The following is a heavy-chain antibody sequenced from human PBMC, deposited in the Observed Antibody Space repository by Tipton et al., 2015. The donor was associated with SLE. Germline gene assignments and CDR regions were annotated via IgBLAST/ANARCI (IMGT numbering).Heavy chain of an antibody. V-gene: IGHV4-34*01. Sequence: AGLVKPSETLSLTCAVYGGSFSGYYWSWIRQPPGKGLEWIGEINHSGGTNYNPSLKSRVTISVDTSKNQFSLKLRSVTAADTAVYYCARAPGLDRDYYYYYYMDVWGKGTAVTVSS. CDR3: ARAPGLDRDYYYYYYMDV. CDR1: GGSFSGYY. J-gene: IGHJ6*03. CDR2: INHSGGT. D-gene: IGHD3/OR15-3a*01.